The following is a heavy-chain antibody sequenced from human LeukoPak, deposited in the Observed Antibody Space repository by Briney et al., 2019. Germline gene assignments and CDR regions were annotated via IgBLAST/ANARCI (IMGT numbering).Heavy chain of an antibody. J-gene: IGHJ4*02. CDR3: ARSQQLVRRYFDY. CDR1: GGTFSSYA. CDR2: IIPIFGTA. Sequence: SVKVSRKASGGTFSSYAISWVRQAPGQGLEWMGGIIPIFGTANYAQKFQGRVTITADKSTSTAYMELSSLRSEDTAVYYCARSQQLVRRYFDYWGQGTLVTVSS. V-gene: IGHV1-69*06. D-gene: IGHD6-13*01.